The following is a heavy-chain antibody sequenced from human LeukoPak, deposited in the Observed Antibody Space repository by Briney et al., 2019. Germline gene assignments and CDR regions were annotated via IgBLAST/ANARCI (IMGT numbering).Heavy chain of an antibody. V-gene: IGHV3-23*01. Sequence: GGSLRLSCAASGFTFSPYAMTWVRQAPGKGLQWVSGISDSGGSTYYADSVKGRFTISRDNSKNTLYLQMNSLRAEDTAVYYCASLQPLITIFGVVMRGWTLHDAFDIWGQGTMVTVSS. CDR1: GFTFSPYA. CDR3: ASLQPLITIFGVVMRGWTLHDAFDI. J-gene: IGHJ3*02. CDR2: ISDSGGST. D-gene: IGHD3-3*01.